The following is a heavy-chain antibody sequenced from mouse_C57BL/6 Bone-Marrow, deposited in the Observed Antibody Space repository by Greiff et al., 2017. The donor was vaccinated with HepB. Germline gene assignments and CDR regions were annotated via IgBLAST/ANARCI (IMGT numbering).Heavy chain of an antibody. D-gene: IGHD1-1*01. CDR2: INPGSGGT. V-gene: IGHV1-54*01. CDR1: GYAFTNYL. Sequence: QVQLQQSGAELVRPGTSVKVSCKASGYAFTNYLIEWVKQRPGQGLEWIGVINPGSGGTNYNEKFKGKATLTADKSSSTAYMQLSSLTSEDSAVYFCAREGTVVPFAYWGQGTLVTVSA. CDR3: AREGTVVPFAY. J-gene: IGHJ3*01.